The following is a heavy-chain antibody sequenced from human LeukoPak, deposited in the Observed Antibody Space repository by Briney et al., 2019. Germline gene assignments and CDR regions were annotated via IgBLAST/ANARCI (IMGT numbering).Heavy chain of an antibody. D-gene: IGHD3-22*01. V-gene: IGHV3-48*01. CDR3: ARARGVSTGYRPIDY. J-gene: IGHJ4*02. Sequence: PGGSLRLSCAASGFTFSSYSMNWVRQAPGKGLEWVSYISSSSSTIYYADSVKGRFTISRDNAKNSLYLQMNSLRAEDTAVYYCARARGVSTGYRPIDYWGQGTLVTVSS. CDR2: ISSSSSTI. CDR1: GFTFSSYS.